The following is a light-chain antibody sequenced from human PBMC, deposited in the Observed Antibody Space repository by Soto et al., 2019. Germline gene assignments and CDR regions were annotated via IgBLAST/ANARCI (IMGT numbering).Light chain of an antibody. V-gene: IGKV3-15*01. Sequence: EIVMTQSPATLSVSPGERVTLSCRASESLSTYLAWYQQKPGQAPRLLIYGASTKDTGIPARFSGSGSATDFTLTISSLQSEDFAVYYCQKYNNWPFTFGQGTKLDIK. CDR2: GAS. CDR3: QKYNNWPFT. J-gene: IGKJ2*01. CDR1: ESLSTY.